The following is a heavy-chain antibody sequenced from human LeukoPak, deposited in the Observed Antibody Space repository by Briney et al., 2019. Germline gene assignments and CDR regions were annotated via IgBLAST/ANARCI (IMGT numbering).Heavy chain of an antibody. CDR3: TREQDREAAATIVGDY. D-gene: IGHD3-22*01. Sequence: PGGSLRLSCAASGFTFSSYNMNWVRQAPGKGLEWVSSISSSSSYTYYADSVKGRFTISRDNAKNSLYLQMNSLRAEDTAVYYCTREQDREAAATIVGDYWGQGTLVTVSS. CDR2: ISSSSSYT. CDR1: GFTFSSYN. V-gene: IGHV3-21*01. J-gene: IGHJ4*02.